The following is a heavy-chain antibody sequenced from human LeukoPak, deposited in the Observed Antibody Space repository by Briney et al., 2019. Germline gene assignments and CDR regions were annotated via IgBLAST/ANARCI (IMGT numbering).Heavy chain of an antibody. J-gene: IGHJ4*02. CDR3: ARVKKFMPEFEF. CDR2: ITPNSGAT. Sequence: ASVKVSCKSSGYTFIDYNIHWVRQAPGQGLERMGWITPNSGATKYAQKFQGRGSMTRDTSINTAYLDLTNLRSDDTAIFYCARVKKFMPEFEFWGQGTLVTVSS. V-gene: IGHV1-2*02. CDR1: GYTFIDYN. D-gene: IGHD2-2*01.